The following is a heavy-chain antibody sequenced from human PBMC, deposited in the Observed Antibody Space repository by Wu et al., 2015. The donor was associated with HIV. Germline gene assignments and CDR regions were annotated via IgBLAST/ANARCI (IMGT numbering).Heavy chain of an antibody. CDR2: MNTYNGNT. D-gene: IGHD3-10*01. Sequence: QVQLVQSGAEVKKPGASVKVSCKASGYTFTSYGISWVRQAPGQGLEWMGWMNTYNGNTNYAQKFQGRVTMTTDTSTITAYMELRSLRSDDTAVYYXARDYGSGTYYNPGDAFDIWGLRDNGHRLF. V-gene: IGHV1-18*01. CDR1: GYTFTSYG. CDR3: ARDYGSGTYYNPGDAFDI. J-gene: IGHJ3*02.